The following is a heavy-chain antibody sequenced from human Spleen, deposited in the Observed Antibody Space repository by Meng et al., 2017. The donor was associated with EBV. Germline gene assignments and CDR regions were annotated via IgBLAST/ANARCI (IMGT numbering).Heavy chain of an antibody. V-gene: IGHV3-21*01. CDR3: ARDFSADPYFQH. Sequence: ELQWVDAGGGLVKSGGSLRLSCAASGFTFSGYTMNWVRQAPGKGLEWVSSISSSGSYIYYADSMKGRFTISRDNADNSLYLQMNSLRAEDTAVYYCARDFSADPYFQHWGQGTLVTVSS. CDR2: ISSSGSYI. CDR1: GFTFSGYT. J-gene: IGHJ1*01. D-gene: IGHD1-26*01.